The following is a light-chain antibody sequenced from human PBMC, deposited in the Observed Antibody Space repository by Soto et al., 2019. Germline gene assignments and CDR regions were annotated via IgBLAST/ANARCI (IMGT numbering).Light chain of an antibody. V-gene: IGKV3-20*01. Sequence: EILLTQSPGTRSLSPGERATLXXRASQSVSSSYLAWYQQKPGQAPRVXIYGASSRATGIPDRFSGSGSGTDFTLTISSLQPEDFATYYCQQSYSTPRTFGQGTKVDI. CDR1: QSVSSSY. J-gene: IGKJ1*01. CDR2: GAS. CDR3: QQSYSTPRT.